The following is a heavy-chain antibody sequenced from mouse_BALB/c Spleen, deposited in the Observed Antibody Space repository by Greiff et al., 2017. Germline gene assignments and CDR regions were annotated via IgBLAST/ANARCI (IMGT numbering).Heavy chain of an antibody. V-gene: IGHV5-17*02. D-gene: IGHD2-14*01. Sequence: EVQLVESGGGLVQPGGSRKLSCAASGFTFSSFGMHWVRQAPEKGLEWVAYISSGSSTIYYADTVKGRFTISRDNPKNTLFLQMTSLRSEDTAMYYCARSPHRYGDEGYYYAMDYWGQGTSVTVSS. CDR1: GFTFSSFG. CDR3: ARSPHRYGDEGYYYAMDY. J-gene: IGHJ4*01. CDR2: ISSGSSTI.